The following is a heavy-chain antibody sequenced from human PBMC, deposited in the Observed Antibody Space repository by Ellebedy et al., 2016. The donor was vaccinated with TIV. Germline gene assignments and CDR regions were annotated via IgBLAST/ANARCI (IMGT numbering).Heavy chain of an antibody. Sequence: PGGSLRLSCAASGFTISNYWMHWVRQAPGKGLEWVARVSDDRRRTVYADSVKGRFTISGDSAKNTVYLQMRSLRDEDTAVYYCARDRIRHFDPYYYYGMDVWGQGTTVTVSS. J-gene: IGHJ6*02. D-gene: IGHD3-9*01. CDR1: GFTISNYW. V-gene: IGHV3-74*01. CDR2: VSDDRRRT. CDR3: ARDRIRHFDPYYYYGMDV.